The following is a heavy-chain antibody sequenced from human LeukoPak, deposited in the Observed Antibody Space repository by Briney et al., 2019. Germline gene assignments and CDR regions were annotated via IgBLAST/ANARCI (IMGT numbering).Heavy chain of an antibody. CDR2: ISYDGSNK. D-gene: IGHD5-18*01. CDR3: ASGYSYGYLSYYFDY. J-gene: IGHJ4*02. CDR1: GFTFSSYA. V-gene: IGHV3-30*04. Sequence: GGSLRLSCAASGFTFSSYAMHWVRQAPGKGLEWVAVISYDGSNKYYADSVKGRFTISRDNSKNTLYLQMNSLRAEDTAVYYCASGYSYGYLSYYFDYWGQGTLVTVSS.